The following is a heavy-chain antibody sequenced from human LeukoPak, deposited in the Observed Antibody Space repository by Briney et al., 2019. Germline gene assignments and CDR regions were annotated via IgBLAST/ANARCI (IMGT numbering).Heavy chain of an antibody. V-gene: IGHV3-23*01. D-gene: IGHD6-13*01. Sequence: PGGSLRLSCAASGFTFSSYAMSWVRQAPGKGLEWVSVISGSGGSTYYADSVKGRFTISRDNSKNTLYLQMNSLRAEDTAVYYCAKEPPGIAAAGWVFDYWGQGTLVTVSS. CDR1: GFTFSSYA. J-gene: IGHJ4*02. CDR3: AKEPPGIAAAGWVFDY. CDR2: ISGSGGST.